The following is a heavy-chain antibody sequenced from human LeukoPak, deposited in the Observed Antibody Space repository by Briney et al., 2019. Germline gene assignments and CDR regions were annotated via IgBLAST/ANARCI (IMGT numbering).Heavy chain of an antibody. V-gene: IGHV1-18*01. Sequence: ASVKVSCKASGYTFTSYGISWVRQAPGQGLEWMGWISAYNGNTNYAQKLQGRVTMTTDTSTSTAYMELRSLRSDDTAVYYCARSYYDFLLVYFPSWSAPWGQEPLVTVSS. D-gene: IGHD3-9*01. CDR1: GYTFTSYG. CDR2: ISAYNGNT. J-gene: IGHJ5*02. CDR3: ARSYYDFLLVYFPSWSAP.